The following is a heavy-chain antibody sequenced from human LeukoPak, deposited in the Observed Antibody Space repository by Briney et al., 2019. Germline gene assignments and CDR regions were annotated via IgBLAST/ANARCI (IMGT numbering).Heavy chain of an antibody. CDR2: IYWDDAK. D-gene: IGHD6-25*01. CDR1: GFSLRTREAG. Sequence: SGPTLVNPTQTLTLTCNFSGFSLRTREAGVGWIRQPPGKALERLPLIYWDDAKRYSASLKNRRTITKDTPKNQVAPTMPNMDPVDTATYSCAHRPRRGVPANYWGQGILVTVSP. V-gene: IGHV2-5*02. CDR3: AHRPRRGVPANY. J-gene: IGHJ4*02.